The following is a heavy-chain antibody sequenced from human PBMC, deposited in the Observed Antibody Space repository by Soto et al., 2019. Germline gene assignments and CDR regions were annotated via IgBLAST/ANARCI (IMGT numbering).Heavy chain of an antibody. CDR1: GYTFTSYG. D-gene: IGHD3-10*01. CDR2: ISAYNGNT. Sequence: ASVKVSFKASGYTFTSYGISWVRQAPGQGLEWMGWISAYNGNTNYAQKLQGRVTMTTDTSTSTAYMELRSLRSDDTAVYYCARDSPKWFGELLPDFDYWGQGTLVTVSS. V-gene: IGHV1-18*04. CDR3: ARDSPKWFGELLPDFDY. J-gene: IGHJ4*02.